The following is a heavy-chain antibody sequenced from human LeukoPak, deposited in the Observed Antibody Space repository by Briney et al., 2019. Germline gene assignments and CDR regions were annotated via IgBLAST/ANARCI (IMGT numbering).Heavy chain of an antibody. V-gene: IGHV4-39*07. CDR1: GGSISSGSYY. D-gene: IGHD4-23*01. J-gene: IGHJ5*02. CDR3: ARPPYGGNSNWFDP. CDR2: INHSGST. Sequence: PSETLSLTCTVSGGSISSGSYYWSWIRQPPGKGLEWIGEINHSGSTNYNPSLKSRVTISVDTSKNQFSLKLSSVTAADTAVYYCARPPYGGNSNWFDPWGQGTLVTVSS.